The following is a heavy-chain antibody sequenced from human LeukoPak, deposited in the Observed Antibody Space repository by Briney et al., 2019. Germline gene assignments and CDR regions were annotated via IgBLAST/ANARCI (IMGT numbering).Heavy chain of an antibody. CDR3: ARLWIAAAGNGWFDP. Sequence: SETLSLTCTVSGGSISSYYWSWIKQPPGKRIEWIGYIYYSDSTNYDASLKSRVTTSVNTSKNQFSLKLSSVTAADTAVYYCARLWIAAAGNGWFDPWGQGTVVSVS. J-gene: IGHJ5*02. CDR2: IYYSDST. CDR1: GGSISSYY. V-gene: IGHV4-59*08. D-gene: IGHD6-13*01.